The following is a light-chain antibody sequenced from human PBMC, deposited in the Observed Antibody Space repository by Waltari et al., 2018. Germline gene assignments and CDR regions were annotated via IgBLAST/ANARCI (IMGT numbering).Light chain of an antibody. V-gene: IGKV1-5*03. CDR3: QQYNTFSSAT. CDR1: QSISFW. Sequence: DVQMTQSPSSLSASVGDRVPITCRSSQSISFWVAWYQQKPGKFPKLLISKASILESGVPSRFRGSGAGTEFTLTRSSLQPEDVATYDCQQYNTFSSATFGQGTKLEI. CDR2: KAS. J-gene: IGKJ2*01.